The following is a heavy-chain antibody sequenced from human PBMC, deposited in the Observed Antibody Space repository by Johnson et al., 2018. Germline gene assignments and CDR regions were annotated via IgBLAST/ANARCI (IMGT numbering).Heavy chain of an antibody. CDR2: ISSSSTI. J-gene: IGHJ1*01. D-gene: IGHD1-26*01. CDR1: GFTFSNYN. V-gene: IGHV3-48*02. CDR3: ARDLGYGGSFAPH. Sequence: VQLQESGGGLVQPGGSLRLSCAASGFTFSNYNMNWVRQAPGKGLEWVSYISSSSTIYYAAFVKGRFTISRDNAKNSLYVQMNSLRDEDTALYYCARDLGYGGSFAPHWGPGTLGTVSS.